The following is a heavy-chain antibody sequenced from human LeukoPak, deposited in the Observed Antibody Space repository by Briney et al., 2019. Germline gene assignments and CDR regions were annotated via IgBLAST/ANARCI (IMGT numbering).Heavy chain of an antibody. D-gene: IGHD6-13*01. CDR3: ARVVPGFYLDV. CDR1: GFTFSSYA. J-gene: IGHJ6*03. CDR2: ISGSGGST. V-gene: IGHV3-23*01. Sequence: GGSLRLSCAASGFTFSSYAMSWVRRAPGKGLEWVSAISGSGGSTYYADSVKGRFTISRDNSKNTLYLQMTSLRADDTAVYYCARVVPGFYLDVWGKGTTVTVSS.